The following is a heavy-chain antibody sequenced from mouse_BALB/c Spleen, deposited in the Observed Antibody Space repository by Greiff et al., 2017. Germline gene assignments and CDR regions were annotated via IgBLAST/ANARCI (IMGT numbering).Heavy chain of an antibody. CDR2: IDPENGDT. Sequence: EVQLQQSGAELVRSGASVKLSCTASGFNIKDYYMHWVKQRPEQGLVWIGWIDPENGDTEYAPKFQGKATMTADTSSNTAYLQLSSLTSEDTAVYYCLIATGAYWGQGTLVTVSA. D-gene: IGHD1-1*01. V-gene: IGHV14-4*02. CDR1: GFNIKDYY. J-gene: IGHJ3*01. CDR3: LIATGAY.